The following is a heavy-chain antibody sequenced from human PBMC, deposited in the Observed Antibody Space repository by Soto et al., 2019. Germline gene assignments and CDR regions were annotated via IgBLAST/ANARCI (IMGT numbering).Heavy chain of an antibody. V-gene: IGHV2-5*01. J-gene: IGHJ4*02. CDR2: IYWNDDK. D-gene: IGHD3-22*01. Sequence: QITLKESGPTLVKPTQTLTLTCTFSGFSLSTSGVGVGWIRQPPGKALEWLALIYWNDDKRYSPTLKSRPSITKDIPNNQVVLTMTTMVPVDTVTNFCAHRMLSPYDSSGYYESPVKIRFDYWGQGTLVIVSS. CDR3: AHRMLSPYDSSGYYESPVKIRFDY. CDR1: GFSLSTSGVG.